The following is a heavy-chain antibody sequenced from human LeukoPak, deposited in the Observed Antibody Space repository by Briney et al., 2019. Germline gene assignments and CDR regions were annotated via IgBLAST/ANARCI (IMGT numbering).Heavy chain of an antibody. Sequence: ASVKASCKASGYTFTSYDFNWVRQATGQRPEWMGWMSPNSGDTGYAQKFQDRVTMTRNTPIGTAYMKLSSLRSDDTAVYYCARGPPNWGYDYWGPGTLVTVSS. D-gene: IGHD7-27*01. CDR1: GYTFTSYD. CDR2: MSPNSGDT. V-gene: IGHV1-8*01. CDR3: ARGPPNWGYDY. J-gene: IGHJ4*02.